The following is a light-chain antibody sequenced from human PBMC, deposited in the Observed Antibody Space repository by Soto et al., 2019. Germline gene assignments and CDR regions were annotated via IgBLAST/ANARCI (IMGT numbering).Light chain of an antibody. CDR2: EVN. J-gene: IGLJ1*01. CDR1: RSDVGSYNR. V-gene: IGLV2-18*02. Sequence: QSALTQPPSLSGSPGQSITISCTGTRSDVGSYNRVSWYQQPPGTAPKLMIYEVNNRPSGVPDRFSGSKSGNMASLTISGLQAEDEADYYCSSYTSNSTYVFGPGTRSPS. CDR3: SSYTSNSTYV.